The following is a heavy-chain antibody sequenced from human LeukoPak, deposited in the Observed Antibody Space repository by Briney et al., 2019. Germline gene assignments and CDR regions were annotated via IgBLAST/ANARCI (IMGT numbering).Heavy chain of an antibody. CDR3: ASVPAAKYYYYMDV. J-gene: IGHJ6*03. CDR2: MNPNSGNT. Sequence: ASVKVSCKASGYTFTSYDINWVRQATGQGLEWMGWMNPNSGNTGYAQKFQGRVTITRNTSISTVYMELSSLRSEDTAVYYCASVPAAKYYYYMDVWGKGTTVTVSS. D-gene: IGHD2-2*01. V-gene: IGHV1-8*03. CDR1: GYTFTSYD.